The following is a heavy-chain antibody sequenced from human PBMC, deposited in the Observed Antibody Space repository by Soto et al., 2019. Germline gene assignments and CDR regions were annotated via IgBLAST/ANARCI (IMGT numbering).Heavy chain of an antibody. CDR2: LSYDGDNK. Sequence: QVQLVESGGGVVQPGRSLRLSCAASGFTFSIYAMHWVRQAPGKGLEWVAVLSYDGDNKYYADSVKGRFTISRDNSKNTLYLQMNSLRPEDTAVYYCARAGSNNEADNWFTYWGQGTLVTVSS. D-gene: IGHD2-15*01. CDR3: ARAGSNNEADNWFTY. CDR1: GFTFSIYA. V-gene: IGHV3-30*04. J-gene: IGHJ5*01.